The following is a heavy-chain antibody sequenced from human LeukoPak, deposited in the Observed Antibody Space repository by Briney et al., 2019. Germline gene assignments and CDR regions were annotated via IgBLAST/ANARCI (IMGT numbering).Heavy chain of an antibody. Sequence: GASVKVSCKASGYTFTAYYIHWVRQAPGQGLEWMGWMNPDSGGTNYAQRFQGRVTMTRDTSISTVYMELSGLRSDDTAVYYCTRTDAGYSSSWYGNWGQGTLVTVSS. CDR3: TRTDAGYSSSWYGN. J-gene: IGHJ1*01. CDR1: GYTFTAYY. CDR2: MNPDSGGT. V-gene: IGHV1-2*02. D-gene: IGHD6-13*01.